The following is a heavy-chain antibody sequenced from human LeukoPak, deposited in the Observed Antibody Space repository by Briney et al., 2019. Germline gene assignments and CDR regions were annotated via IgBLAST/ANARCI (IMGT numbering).Heavy chain of an antibody. J-gene: IGHJ3*02. Sequence: PGGSLRLSCAASGFTFSTYSMNWVRQAPGKGLEWVSYISSSTTYIYYADSVKGRFTISRDNAKNSLYLQMNSLRAEDTSVYYCARDRGYFSGGSCYSNVFDIWGQGTMVTVSS. CDR2: ISSSTTYI. CDR3: ARDRGYFSGGSCYSNVFDI. V-gene: IGHV3-21*01. CDR1: GFTFSTYS. D-gene: IGHD2-15*01.